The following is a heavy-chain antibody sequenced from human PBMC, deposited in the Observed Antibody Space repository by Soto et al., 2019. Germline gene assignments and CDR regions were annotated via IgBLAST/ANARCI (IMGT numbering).Heavy chain of an antibody. Sequence: QVELVQSGAEVTKPGASVKVSCKVSGYTLTELSMHWVRQAPGKGLEWMGVFDAEDGAATYAQNSQCRVTMTVDTSTDTAYMEVTSLRSEDTAVYYCATDLFPDYADAWVTFRPADYWGQGTQVTVSS. J-gene: IGHJ4*02. D-gene: IGHD3-16*02. CDR1: GYTLTELS. CDR2: FDAEDGAA. CDR3: ATDLFPDYADAWVTFRPADY. V-gene: IGHV1-24*01.